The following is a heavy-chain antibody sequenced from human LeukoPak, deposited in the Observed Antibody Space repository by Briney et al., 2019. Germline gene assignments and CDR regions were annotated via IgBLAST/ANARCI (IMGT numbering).Heavy chain of an antibody. CDR3: ARTGILSSGDYFDP. V-gene: IGHV4-39*07. CDR1: GGSITSGPFH. CDR2: ILHSGST. D-gene: IGHD3-10*01. J-gene: IGHJ5*02. Sequence: SDTLSLTCAVSGGSITSGPFHWGWTRQTPGKGLEWIGTILHSGSTSYNPSLQSRVTISLDTSKNQFSLKLSSVTAADTAVYYCARTGILSSGDYFDPWGQGTLVTVSS.